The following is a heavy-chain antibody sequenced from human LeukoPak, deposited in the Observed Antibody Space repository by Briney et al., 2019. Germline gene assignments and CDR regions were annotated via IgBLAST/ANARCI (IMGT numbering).Heavy chain of an antibody. D-gene: IGHD3-16*02. CDR1: GLTFRNFG. J-gene: IGHJ6*02. CDR2: ISFDRSNK. CDR3: AKDTSFDYVWGTYRPTLYYYGLDV. Sequence: GQSLRLSCAASGLTFRNFGMHWFRHAPGKGLDWLAAISFDRSNKFYVDSVKSRFAISRDNSKRAVCLQMNSLRVEDTAVYFCAKDTSFDYVWGTYRPTLYYYGLDVWGQGTTVIVSS. V-gene: IGHV3-30*18.